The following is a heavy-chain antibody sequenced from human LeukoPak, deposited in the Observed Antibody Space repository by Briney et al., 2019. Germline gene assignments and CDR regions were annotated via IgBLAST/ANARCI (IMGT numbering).Heavy chain of an antibody. CDR1: GGSINSYY. V-gene: IGHV4-59*01. CDR2: IHYSGST. D-gene: IGHD5-18*01. Sequence: PSEILSLTCTVSGGSINSYYWSWIRQPPGKGLEWIGYIHYSGSTNYNPSLKSRVTISVDTSKNHFSLKLSSVTAADTAVYYCARTTEGGYTYGYFYYYYMDVWGKGTTVTISS. CDR3: ARTTEGGYTYGYFYYYYMDV. J-gene: IGHJ6*03.